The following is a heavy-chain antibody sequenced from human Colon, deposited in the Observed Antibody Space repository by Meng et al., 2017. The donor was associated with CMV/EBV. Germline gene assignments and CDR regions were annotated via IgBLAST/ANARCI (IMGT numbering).Heavy chain of an antibody. CDR2: INPNNGGV. Sequence: ASVTVSCKASGYTFTGHHVHWVRQAPGQGLEWMGWINPNNGGVNYSQKFLGRVTMTRDTSISTAYMELSRLRSDDTAVYYCAKSGRDFWTGFSSHFDYWGQGTLVTVSS. CDR3: AKSGRDFWTGFSSHFDY. CDR1: GYTFTGHH. V-gene: IGHV1-2*02. D-gene: IGHD3/OR15-3a*01. J-gene: IGHJ4*02.